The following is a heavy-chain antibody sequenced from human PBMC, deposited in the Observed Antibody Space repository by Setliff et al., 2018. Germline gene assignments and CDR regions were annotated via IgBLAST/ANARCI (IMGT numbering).Heavy chain of an antibody. CDR1: GGSISSGGYY. CDR2: IYYSGST. J-gene: IGHJ6*02. V-gene: IGHV4-31*03. CDR3: AREAVYSSSWYFYYYGMDV. Sequence: PSETLSLTCTVSGGSISSGGYYWSWIRQHPGKGLEWIGYIYYSGSTYYNPSLKSRVTISVDTSKNQFSLKLSSVTAADTAVYYCAREAVYSSSWYFYYYGMDVWGQGTTVTVSS. D-gene: IGHD6-13*01.